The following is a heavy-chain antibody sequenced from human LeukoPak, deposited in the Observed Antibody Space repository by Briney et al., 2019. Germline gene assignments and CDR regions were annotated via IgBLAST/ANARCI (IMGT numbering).Heavy chain of an antibody. V-gene: IGHV3-43*02. Sequence: GGSLRLFCAASGFTFDDYAMHWVRQAPGKGLEWVSLISGDGVSTYYADSVKGRFTISRDNSKNSLYLQMNSLRTEDTALYYCAKGRGGNSGIGNYWGQGTLVTVSS. D-gene: IGHD4-23*01. CDR2: ISGDGVST. CDR3: AKGRGGNSGIGNY. J-gene: IGHJ4*02. CDR1: GFTFDDYA.